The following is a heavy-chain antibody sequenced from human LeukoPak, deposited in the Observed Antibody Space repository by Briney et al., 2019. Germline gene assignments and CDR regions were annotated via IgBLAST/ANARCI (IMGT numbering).Heavy chain of an antibody. CDR1: GGTFSSYA. J-gene: IGHJ4*02. CDR2: IIPIFGTA. CDR3: AREMATITFDY. V-gene: IGHV1-69*05. Sequence: ASVKVSCKASGGTFSSYAISWVRQAPEQGLEWMGRIIPIFGTANYAQKFQGRVTITTDESTSTAYMELSSLRSEDTAVYYCAREMATITFDYWGQGTLVTVSS. D-gene: IGHD5-24*01.